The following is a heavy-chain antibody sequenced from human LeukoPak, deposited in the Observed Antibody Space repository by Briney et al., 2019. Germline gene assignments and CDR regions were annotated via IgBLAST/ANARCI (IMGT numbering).Heavy chain of an antibody. J-gene: IGHJ4*02. V-gene: IGHV3-30*18. D-gene: IGHD3-16*01. CDR1: GFTFSSYG. CDR2: ISYDGSNQ. Sequence: GGSLRLSCAVSGFTFSSYGMHWVRQAPGKGLEWVAVISYDGSNQYYADSVKGRFTISRDNSKNTLYLQMNSLRAEDTAVYYCAKDRNFGFLDYWGQGPLVIVSS. CDR3: AKDRNFGFLDY.